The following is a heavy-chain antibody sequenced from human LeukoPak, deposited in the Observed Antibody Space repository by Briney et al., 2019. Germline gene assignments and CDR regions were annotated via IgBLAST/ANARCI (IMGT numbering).Heavy chain of an antibody. Sequence: PSETLSLTCTVSGGSISSSSYYWGWIRQPPGKGLEWIGSIYYSGSTYYNPSLKSRATISVDTSKNQFSLKLSSVTAADTAVYYCARHSQNDSSFDYWGQGTLVTVSS. D-gene: IGHD2-21*02. V-gene: IGHV4-39*01. J-gene: IGHJ4*02. CDR3: ARHSQNDSSFDY. CDR2: IYYSGST. CDR1: GGSISSSSYY.